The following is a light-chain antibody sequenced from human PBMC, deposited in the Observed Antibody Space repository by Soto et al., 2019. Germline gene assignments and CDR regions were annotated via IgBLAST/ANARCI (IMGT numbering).Light chain of an antibody. V-gene: IGLV2-8*01. J-gene: IGLJ1*01. CDR1: SSYVGGYNS. CDR3: TSSAGSNNFV. CDR2: EVS. Sequence: QSALTQPPSASGSPGQSVTISCTGTSSYVGGYNSVSWYQQRPGKAPKLMIYEVSKRPSGVPDRFSGSKSGNTASLTVSGLQAEDEADYYSTSSAGSNNFVFGTGPNVTVL.